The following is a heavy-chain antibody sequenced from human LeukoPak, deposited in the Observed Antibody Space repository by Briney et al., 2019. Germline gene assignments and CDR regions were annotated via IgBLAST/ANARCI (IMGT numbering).Heavy chain of an antibody. CDR2: INHSGST. J-gene: IGHJ4*02. CDR1: GGSFSGYY. V-gene: IGHV4-34*01. CDR3: ARVKTYDSSGYPTHYFDY. D-gene: IGHD3-22*01. Sequence: SETLSLTCAVYGGSFSGYYWSWIRQPPGKGLEWIGEINHSGSTNYNPSLKSRVTISVDTSKNRFSLKLSSVTAADTAVYYRARVKTYDSSGYPTHYFDYWGQGTLVTVSS.